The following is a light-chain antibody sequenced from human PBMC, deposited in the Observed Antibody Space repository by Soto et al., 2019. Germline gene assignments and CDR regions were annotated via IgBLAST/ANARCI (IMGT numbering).Light chain of an antibody. J-gene: IGKJ1*01. Sequence: DIQITHSPASLSASVVDGVTITCRASQSISSYLNWYQQIPGKAPKLLIYAASSLQSGVPSRFSGSGSGTAFTLTISSLQPEDFATYYCQQSYSTPWKFGQGTKVDIK. CDR1: QSISSY. V-gene: IGKV1-39*01. CDR2: AAS. CDR3: QQSYSTPWK.